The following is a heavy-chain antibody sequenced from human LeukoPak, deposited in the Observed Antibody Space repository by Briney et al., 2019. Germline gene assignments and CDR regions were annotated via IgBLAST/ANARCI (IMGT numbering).Heavy chain of an antibody. CDR1: GFTFSSYA. J-gene: IGHJ4*02. V-gene: IGHV3-21*01. Sequence: GGSLRLSCAASGFTFSSYAMTWVRQAPGKGLEWVSSISSSSSYIYYADSVKGRFTISRDNAKNSLYLQMNSLRAEDTAVYYCARGLLGRDYDFWSGTFYYFDYWGQGTLVTVSS. CDR3: ARGLLGRDYDFWSGTFYYFDY. CDR2: ISSSSSYI. D-gene: IGHD3-3*01.